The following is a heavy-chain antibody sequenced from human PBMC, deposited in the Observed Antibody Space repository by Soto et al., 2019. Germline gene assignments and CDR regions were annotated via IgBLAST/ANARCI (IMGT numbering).Heavy chain of an antibody. CDR2: ISAYNGNT. CDR3: ARPQNDILTDSYTNYFDP. D-gene: IGHD3-9*01. V-gene: IGHV1-18*01. J-gene: IGHJ5*02. Sequence: ASVKVSCKASGFTFSNYGITWLRQVPGQGLEWMGWISAYNGNTVHAQEYQGRLTMTTDTSTSTAYMELRSLRPDDTAVYYCARPQNDILTDSYTNYFDPWGQGTRVTVAS. CDR1: GFTFSNYG.